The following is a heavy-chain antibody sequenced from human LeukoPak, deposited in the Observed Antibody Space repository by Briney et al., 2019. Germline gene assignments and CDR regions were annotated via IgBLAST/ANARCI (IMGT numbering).Heavy chain of an antibody. D-gene: IGHD1-26*01. J-gene: IGHJ4*02. V-gene: IGHV3-30-3*01. Sequence: GGSLRLSCAASGFTFSSYAMHWVRQAPGKGLEWVAVISYDGSNKYYADSVKGRFTIPRDNSKNTLYLQMNSLRAEDTAVYYCASSGASDYWGQGTLVTVSS. CDR1: GFTFSSYA. CDR3: ASSGASDY. CDR2: ISYDGSNK.